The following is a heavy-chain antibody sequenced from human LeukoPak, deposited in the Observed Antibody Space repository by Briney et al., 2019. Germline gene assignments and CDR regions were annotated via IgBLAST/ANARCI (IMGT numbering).Heavy chain of an antibody. V-gene: IGHV1-3*01. CDR3: ARGNPFLAMTPLDY. D-gene: IGHD2-15*01. Sequence: GASVKVSCKASGYTLTSYAMHWVRQAPGQRLEWMGWINAGNGNTKYSQKFQGRVTITRDTSASTAYMELSSLRSEDTAVYYCARGNPFLAMTPLDYWGQGTLVTVSS. J-gene: IGHJ4*02. CDR1: GYTLTSYA. CDR2: INAGNGNT.